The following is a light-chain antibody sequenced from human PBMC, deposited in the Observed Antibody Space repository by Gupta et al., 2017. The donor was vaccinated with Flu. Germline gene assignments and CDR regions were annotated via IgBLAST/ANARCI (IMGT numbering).Light chain of an antibody. J-gene: IGKJ4*01. CDR2: DTS. CDR3: QHGNTDYPHIT. V-gene: IGKV1-9*01. CDR1: QGITSR. Sequence: DIQLTQSPSFLSASVGDRVIITCRASQGITSRLAWYQQKPGKAPRLLIYDTSTLQRGVPSSCSGSGDGTEVNLTISSRQAEDFATYYCQHGNTDYPHITFGGGTKVEIK.